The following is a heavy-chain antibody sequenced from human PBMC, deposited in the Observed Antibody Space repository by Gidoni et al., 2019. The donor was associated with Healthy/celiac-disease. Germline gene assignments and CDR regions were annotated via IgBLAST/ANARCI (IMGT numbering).Heavy chain of an antibody. D-gene: IGHD6-13*01. V-gene: IGHV3-23*01. J-gene: IGHJ6*02. CDR3: AKALPDSSSWYRRVPSHYYYYGMDV. CDR1: GFTFSRYA. CDR2: ISGSGGST. Sequence: EVQLLESGGGLVQPGGSLRLSCAASGFTFSRYAMSWVRQAPGKGLEWVSAISGSGGSTYYADSVKGRFTISRDNSKNTLYLQMNSLRAEDTAVYYCAKALPDSSSWYRRVPSHYYYYGMDVWGQGTTVTVSS.